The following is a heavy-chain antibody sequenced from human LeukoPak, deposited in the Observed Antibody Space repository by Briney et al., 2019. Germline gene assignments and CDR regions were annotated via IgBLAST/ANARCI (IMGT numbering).Heavy chain of an antibody. CDR3: ARDNINSPTGWFDP. V-gene: IGHV3-53*01. CDR2: IYTGGRT. J-gene: IGHJ5*02. Sequence: GGSLRLSCAASGFIVSNNYMNWVRQAPGKGLEWVSVIYTGGRTHYIDSVKGRFTISRDNSKNTLDLQMNSLRAEDTAVYYCARDNINSPTGWFDPWGQGTLVTVSS. D-gene: IGHD4-17*01. CDR1: GFIVSNNY.